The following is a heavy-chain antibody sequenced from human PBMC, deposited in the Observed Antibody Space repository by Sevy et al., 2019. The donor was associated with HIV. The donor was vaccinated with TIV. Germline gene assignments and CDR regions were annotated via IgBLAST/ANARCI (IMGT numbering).Heavy chain of an antibody. Sequence: TLSLTCAASGITFSAYYMSWIRQAPGKGLEWVSYISRSSSYTKYADSVKGRFTISRDNAKNSVYLKMNSLGAADTPWYYCAIARHDYSTPHFDYWGQGTLVTVSS. CDR2: ISRSSSYT. V-gene: IGHV3-11*06. CDR3: AIARHDYSTPHFDY. D-gene: IGHD4-4*01. CDR1: GITFSAYY. J-gene: IGHJ4*02.